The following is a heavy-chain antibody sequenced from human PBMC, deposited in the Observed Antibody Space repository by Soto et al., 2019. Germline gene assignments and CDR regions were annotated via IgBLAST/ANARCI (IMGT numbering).Heavy chain of an antibody. CDR2: IYYSGST. Sequence: IRQPPGKGLEWIGYIYYSGSTNYNPSLKSRVTISVDTSKNQFSLKLSSVTAADTAVYYCARSGQLGWFDPWGQGTLVTVSS. V-gene: IGHV4-59*01. D-gene: IGHD6-6*01. J-gene: IGHJ5*02. CDR3: ARSGQLGWFDP.